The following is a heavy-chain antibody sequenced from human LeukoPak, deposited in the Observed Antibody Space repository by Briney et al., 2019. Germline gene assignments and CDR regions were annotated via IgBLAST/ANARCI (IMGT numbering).Heavy chain of an antibody. CDR3: ARVGFTSSWSNFDY. CDR2: INPNGGDT. Sequence: ASVKVSCKASGYTFAAYFIHWVRQAPGQGLEWMGRINPNGGDTDYAQKFQGRVTMTGDTSISTAYMELSSLRSDDTAMYYCARVGFTSSWSNFDYWGQGTLVTVSS. CDR1: GYTFAAYF. D-gene: IGHD6-13*01. V-gene: IGHV1-2*06. J-gene: IGHJ4*02.